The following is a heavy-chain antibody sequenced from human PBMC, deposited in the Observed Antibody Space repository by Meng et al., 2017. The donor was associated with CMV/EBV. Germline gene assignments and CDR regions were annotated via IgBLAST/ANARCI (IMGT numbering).Heavy chain of an antibody. CDR1: GYTFTSYG. V-gene: IGHV1-18*01. D-gene: IGHD2-2*01. CDR3: ARDAREDIVVVPAAAPPDDAFDI. CDR2: ISAYNGNT. Sequence: ASVKVSCKASGYTFTSYGISWVRQAPGQGLEWMGRISAYNGNTNYAQKLQGRVTMTTDTSTSTAYMELRSLRSDDTAVYYCARDAREDIVVVPAAAPPDDAFDIWGQGTMVTVSS. J-gene: IGHJ3*02.